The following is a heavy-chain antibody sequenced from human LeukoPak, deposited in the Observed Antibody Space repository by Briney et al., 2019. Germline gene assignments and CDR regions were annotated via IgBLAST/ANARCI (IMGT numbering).Heavy chain of an antibody. V-gene: IGHV3-33*01. J-gene: IGHJ6*02. CDR3: PGKPTGYSGGCYRDNYYYYGMNV. CDR1: GFTFSSYG. CDR2: IWYDGSNK. Sequence: GGSLRLSCAASGFTFSSYGMHWVRQAPGKGLEWVAVIWYDGSNKYYADSVKGRSTISRDNSKNTLYLQMNSLRAEDTAVYYCPGKPTGYSGGCYRDNYYYYGMNVWAKGPRSPSP. D-gene: IGHD6-19*01.